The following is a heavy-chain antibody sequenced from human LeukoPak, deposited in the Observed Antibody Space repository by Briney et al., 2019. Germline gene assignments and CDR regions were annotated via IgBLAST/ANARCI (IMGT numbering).Heavy chain of an antibody. CDR1: GFSFDDYA. CDR2: ISRNSYNI. CDR3: AKSRDDGTGYYYDY. D-gene: IGHD3-9*01. Sequence: GRSLRLSCEASGFSFDDYAMHWVRQAPGKGLEWVAGISRNSYNIAYGDSVKGRFTISRDNAKKFLSLQMNSLGTEDTAFYYCAKSRDDGTGYYYDYWGQGVLVTVAS. J-gene: IGHJ4*02. V-gene: IGHV3-9*01.